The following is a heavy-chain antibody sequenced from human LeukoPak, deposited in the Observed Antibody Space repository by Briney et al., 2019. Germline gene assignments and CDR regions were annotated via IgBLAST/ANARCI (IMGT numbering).Heavy chain of an antibody. Sequence: PGGSLRLSCAASGFTFSSYAMSWVRQAPGKGLEWVSAISGSGGSTYYADSVKGRFTISRDNSKNTLYLQMNSLRAEDTAVYYCAKDRAYGSGSYFYFDYWGQGTLVTVSS. CDR2: ISGSGGST. J-gene: IGHJ4*02. V-gene: IGHV3-23*01. D-gene: IGHD3-10*01. CDR3: AKDRAYGSGSYFYFDY. CDR1: GFTFSSYA.